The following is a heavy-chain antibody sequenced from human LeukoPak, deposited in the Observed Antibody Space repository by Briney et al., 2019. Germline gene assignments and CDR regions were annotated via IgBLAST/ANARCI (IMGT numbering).Heavy chain of an antibody. CDR1: GVSIITSNSY. CDR3: TRQTGSGLFILP. Sequence: SETLSLTCTVSGVSIITSNSYWGWIRQPPGKGLEWIGSIYYTGNTYYNASLKSQVSISIDTSKNQFSLRLTSVTAADTAVYFCTRQTGSGLFILPGGQGTLVTVSS. D-gene: IGHD3/OR15-3a*01. CDR2: IYYTGNT. V-gene: IGHV4-39*01. J-gene: IGHJ4*02.